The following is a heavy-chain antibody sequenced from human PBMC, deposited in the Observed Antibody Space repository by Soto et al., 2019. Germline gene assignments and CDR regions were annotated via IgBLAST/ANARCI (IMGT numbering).Heavy chain of an antibody. V-gene: IGHV3-48*02. CDR1: GFTFSTYS. CDR2: ISSGSSTI. J-gene: IGHJ3*02. CDR3: ARLDAFDI. Sequence: EVQLVESGGGLVLPGGSLRLSCAASGFTFSTYSMNWVRQAPGKGLERVSYISSGSSTIYYADAVKGRFTISRDNAKNSLFLQMNSLRDEDTSVYYCARLDAFDIWVQGTMVTVSS.